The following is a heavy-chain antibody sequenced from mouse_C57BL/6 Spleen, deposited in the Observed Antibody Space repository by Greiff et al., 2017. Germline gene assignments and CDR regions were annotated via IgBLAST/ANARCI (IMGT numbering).Heavy chain of an antibody. V-gene: IGHV1-69*01. CDR2: IDPSDSYT. CDR1: GYTFTSYW. J-gene: IGHJ2*01. D-gene: IGHD4-1*01. Sequence: QVQLQQPGAELVMPGASVKLSCKASGYTFTSYWMHWVKQRPGQGLEWIGEIDPSDSYTNYNQKFKGKSTLTVDKSSSTAYMQLSSLTSEYSAVYYCARRRANWDPSFDYWGQGTTLTVSS. CDR3: ARRRANWDPSFDY.